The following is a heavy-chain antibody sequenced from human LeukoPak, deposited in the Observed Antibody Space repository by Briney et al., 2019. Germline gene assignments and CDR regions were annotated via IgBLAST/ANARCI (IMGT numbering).Heavy chain of an antibody. Sequence: ASVKVSCKASGYTFTGYYMHWVRQAPGQGLEWMGWINPNSGGTNYAQKFQGRVTMTRDTSISTAYMELSRLRSDDTAVYYCARERVYGSGSRYYMDVWGKGTTVTVSS. V-gene: IGHV1-2*02. CDR2: INPNSGGT. D-gene: IGHD3-10*01. J-gene: IGHJ6*03. CDR1: GYTFTGYY. CDR3: ARERVYGSGSRYYMDV.